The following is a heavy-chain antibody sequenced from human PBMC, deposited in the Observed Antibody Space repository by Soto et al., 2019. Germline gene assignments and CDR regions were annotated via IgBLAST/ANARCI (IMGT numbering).Heavy chain of an antibody. D-gene: IGHD3-16*01. CDR2: ISGSGSTI. CDR3: ARLPFPWGWFDP. V-gene: IGHV3-11*01. Sequence: QVQLVESGGGLVKPGGSLRLSCAASGIVFSDYMSWVRQAPGKGLEWLSYISGSGSTIYSADSVKGRFTISRDNATNSPYLQMNNVRTEGTAVYYCARLPFPWGWFDPWGQGTVVTVPS. CDR1: GIVFSDY. J-gene: IGHJ5*02.